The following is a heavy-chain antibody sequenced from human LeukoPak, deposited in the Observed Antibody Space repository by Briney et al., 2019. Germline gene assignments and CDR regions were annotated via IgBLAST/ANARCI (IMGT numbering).Heavy chain of an antibody. CDR3: ATRGVTGTTLVFGFEGWSHDAFDI. CDR2: ISSSGSTI. V-gene: IGHV3-11*04. Sequence: SGGSLRLSCAASGFTFSDYYMSWIRQAPGKVLEWVSYISSSGSTIYYADSVKGRFTISRDNAKNSLYLQMNSLRAEDTAVYYCATRGVTGTTLVFGFEGWSHDAFDIWGQGTMVTVSS. J-gene: IGHJ3*02. D-gene: IGHD1-7*01. CDR1: GFTFSDYY.